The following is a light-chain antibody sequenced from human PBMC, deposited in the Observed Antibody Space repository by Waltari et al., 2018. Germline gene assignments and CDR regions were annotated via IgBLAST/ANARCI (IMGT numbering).Light chain of an antibody. V-gene: IGKV5-2*01. CDR2: DAT. Sequence: ETPLTQSPAFMSATPASKVKISCKASQDIDDEMNWYQQKPGEPAIFIIQDATTPVPGIPPRFSGSGYGTDFILTINNIESEDAAYYFCLQQDNFLSYTFGQGTKLEIK. CDR3: LQQDNFLSYT. J-gene: IGKJ2*01. CDR1: QDIDDE.